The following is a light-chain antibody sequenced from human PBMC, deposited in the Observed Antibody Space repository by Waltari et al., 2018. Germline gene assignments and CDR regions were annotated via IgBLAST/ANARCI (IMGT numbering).Light chain of an antibody. J-gene: IGLJ2*01. CDR1: TSDIGGYNY. V-gene: IGLV2-14*03. CDR2: DVT. Sequence: QSALTQPASVSASPGQSITISCTGTTSDIGGYNYVSWYQQHPGRAPKLMIYDVTDRPSGISIRFSGSKSGNTASLTISGLRAEDEAYYYCTSYTTTSTLVLFGGGTKLTVL. CDR3: TSYTTTSTLVL.